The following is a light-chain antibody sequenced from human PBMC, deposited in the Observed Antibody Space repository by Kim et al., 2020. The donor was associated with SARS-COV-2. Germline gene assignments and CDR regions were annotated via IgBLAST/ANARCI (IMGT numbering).Light chain of an antibody. CDR2: YDS. Sequence: SYELTQPHSVSVAPGKTASISCGGNNIGSKSVHWCQQKPGQAPVLVISYDSDRPSGIPERFSGSNSGNTATLTIRRVEAGDEADYYCQVWDSTIDHRVVFGGGTKVTVL. V-gene: IGLV3-21*04. J-gene: IGLJ3*02. CDR3: QVWDSTIDHRVV. CDR1: NIGSKS.